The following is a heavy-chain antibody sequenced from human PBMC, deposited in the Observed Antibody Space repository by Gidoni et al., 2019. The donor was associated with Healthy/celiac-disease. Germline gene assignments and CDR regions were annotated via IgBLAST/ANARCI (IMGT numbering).Heavy chain of an antibody. CDR3: ARVLCWGGICYGGDWGYY. CDR2: FSAYNGNT. J-gene: IGHJ4*02. D-gene: IGHD2-15*01. Sequence: FSAYNGNTNYAQKLQGRVTMTTDTSTSTAYMERRSLRSDDTAVYYCARVLCWGGICYGGDWGYYWGQGTLVTVAS. V-gene: IGHV1-18*01.